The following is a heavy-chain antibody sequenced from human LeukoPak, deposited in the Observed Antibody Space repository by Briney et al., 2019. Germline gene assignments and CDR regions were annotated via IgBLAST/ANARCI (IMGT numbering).Heavy chain of an antibody. V-gene: IGHV1-2*02. CDR2: INPNSGGT. Sequence: ASVKVSCKASGYTFTGYYMHWVRQAPGQGLEWMGWINPNSGGTNCAQKFQGRVTMTRDTSISTAYMELSRLRSDDTAVYYCARGGQRLGRGVDDYWGQGTLVTVSS. CDR1: GYTFTGYY. J-gene: IGHJ4*02. D-gene: IGHD2-15*01. CDR3: ARGGQRLGRGVDDY.